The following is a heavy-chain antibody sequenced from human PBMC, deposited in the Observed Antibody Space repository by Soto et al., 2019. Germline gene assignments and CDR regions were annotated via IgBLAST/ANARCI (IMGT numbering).Heavy chain of an antibody. J-gene: IGHJ4*02. CDR2: ISYDGSNK. Sequence: QVQLVESGGGVVQPGRSLRLSCAASGFTFSSYAMHWVRQAPGKGLEWVAVISYDGSNKYYADSVKGRFTISRDNSKNTLYPQMNSLRAEDTAVYYCAREEGTAMVPDYFDYWGQGTLVTVSS. V-gene: IGHV3-30-3*01. CDR1: GFTFSSYA. D-gene: IGHD5-18*01. CDR3: AREEGTAMVPDYFDY.